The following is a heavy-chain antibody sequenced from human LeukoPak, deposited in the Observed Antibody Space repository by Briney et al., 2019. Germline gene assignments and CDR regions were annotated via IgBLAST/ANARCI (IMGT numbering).Heavy chain of an antibody. J-gene: IGHJ4*02. V-gene: IGHV3-7*01. Sequence: GGSLRLSCAASGFTVSSNYMSWVRQAPGKGLEWVASIKHDGSEKYYVDSVRGRFTISRDNTKNSLYLQMSSLRAEDTAVYYCATDRGWRTSGYYLYYFEYWGQGTLVTFSS. CDR2: IKHDGSEK. D-gene: IGHD3-3*01. CDR1: GFTVSSNY. CDR3: ATDRGWRTSGYYLYYFEY.